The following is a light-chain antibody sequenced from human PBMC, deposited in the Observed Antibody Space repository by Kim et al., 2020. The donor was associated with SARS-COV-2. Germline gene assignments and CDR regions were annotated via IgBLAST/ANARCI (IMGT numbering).Light chain of an antibody. CDR1: KLGDRY. CDR2: EDS. Sequence: VSPGQTASITCSGDKLGDRYPCWYQQKPGQSPVLVIYEDSKRPSGIPERFSGSSSGNTATLTISGTQAMDEADYYCQAWDSSTVVFGGGTQLTVL. J-gene: IGLJ2*01. CDR3: QAWDSSTVV. V-gene: IGLV3-1*01.